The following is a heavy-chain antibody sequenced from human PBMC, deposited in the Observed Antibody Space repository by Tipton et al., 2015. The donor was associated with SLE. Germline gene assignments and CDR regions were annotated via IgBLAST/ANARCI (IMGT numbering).Heavy chain of an antibody. Sequence: TLSLTCTVSGGSISSGSYYWTWIRQPAGKGLEWIGRIYSRGSTNYNPSLMSRVTISADTSKNQFSLKLSSVTAADTAVYYCAREAPVTTRGVYYYYMDVWGKGTTVTISS. CDR3: AREAPVTTRGVYYYYMDV. CDR2: IYSRGST. V-gene: IGHV4-61*02. J-gene: IGHJ6*03. CDR1: GGSISSGSYY. D-gene: IGHD4-11*01.